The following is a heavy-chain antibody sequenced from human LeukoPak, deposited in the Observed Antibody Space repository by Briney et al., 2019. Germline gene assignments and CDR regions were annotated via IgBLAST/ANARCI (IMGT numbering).Heavy chain of an antibody. CDR2: IYYTGNT. V-gene: IGHV4-39*01. J-gene: IGHJ5*02. CDR1: GGSISSSSYY. CDR3: ARRRLGETTTANWFDP. Sequence: SETLSLTCTVSGGSISSSSYYWGWIRQPPGKGLEWIASIYYTGNTYYNPSLKSRVTISVDTSNNQFSLKLSSVTAADTAVYYCARRRLGETTTANWFDPWGPGTLVTVSS. D-gene: IGHD4-17*01.